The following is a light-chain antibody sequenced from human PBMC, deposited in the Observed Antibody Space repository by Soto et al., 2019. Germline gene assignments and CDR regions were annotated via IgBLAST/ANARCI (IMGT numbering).Light chain of an antibody. Sequence: QSVLAPPSSVSGTPGQSITISCTGASSDFGNYNLVSWYQQHPGKVPKLILFEVNKRPSGVSGRFSGSKSGNTASLTISGLQAEDEADYYCCSFTSSNTHVFGTGTKGTVL. J-gene: IGLJ1*01. V-gene: IGLV2-23*02. CDR3: CSFTSSNTHV. CDR1: SSDFGNYNL. CDR2: EVN.